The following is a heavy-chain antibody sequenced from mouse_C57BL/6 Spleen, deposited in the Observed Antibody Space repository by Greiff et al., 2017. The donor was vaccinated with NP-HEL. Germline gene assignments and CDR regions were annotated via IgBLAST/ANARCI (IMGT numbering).Heavy chain of an antibody. V-gene: IGHV1-18*01. CDR3: ARNHYYVSTPWYFDV. D-gene: IGHD1-1*01. CDR1: GYTFTDYN. Sequence: EVQLQQSGPELVKPGASVKIPCKASGYTFTDYNMDWVKQSHGKSLEWIGDINPNNGGTIYNQKFKGKATLTVDKSSSTAYMELRSLTSEDTAVYYCARNHYYVSTPWYFDVWGTGTTVTVSS. J-gene: IGHJ1*03. CDR2: INPNNGGT.